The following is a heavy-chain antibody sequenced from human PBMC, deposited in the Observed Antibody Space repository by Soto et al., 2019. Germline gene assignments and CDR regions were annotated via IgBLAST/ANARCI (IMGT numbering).Heavy chain of an antibody. D-gene: IGHD3-10*01. CDR2: FCYSGST. CDR3: ARGTYYYPI. J-gene: IGHJ3*02. Sequence: QVQLQESGPGLVKPSETLSLTCTVSGGSISTYCWSWIRQPPGKGLEWIGYFCYSGSTNYNPSLKSRVTISVDTSKNQFSLKLSSVTAADTAVYYCARGTYYYPIWGQGTMVTVSS. V-gene: IGHV4-59*01. CDR1: GGSISTYC.